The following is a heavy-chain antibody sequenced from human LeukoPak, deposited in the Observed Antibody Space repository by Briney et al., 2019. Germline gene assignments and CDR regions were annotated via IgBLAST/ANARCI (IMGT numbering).Heavy chain of an antibody. D-gene: IGHD3-22*01. CDR3: AKGSSGYYNWFDP. CDR1: GFTFDDYA. Sequence: GGSLRLSCAASGFTFDDYAMHWVRQAPRKGLEWVSGISWNSGSIGYADSVEGRFTISRDNAKNSLYLQMNSLRAEDTALYYCAKGSSGYYNWFDPWGQGTLVTVSS. V-gene: IGHV3-9*01. CDR2: ISWNSGSI. J-gene: IGHJ5*02.